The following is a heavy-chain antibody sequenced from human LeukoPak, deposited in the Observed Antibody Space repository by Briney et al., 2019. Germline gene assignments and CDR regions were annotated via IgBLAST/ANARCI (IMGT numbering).Heavy chain of an antibody. CDR2: FDVIDGET. D-gene: IGHD5-18*01. V-gene: IGHV1-24*01. CDR3: AAGRPYSLLDY. CDR1: GSSLTELS. J-gene: IGHJ4*02. Sequence: ASVKVSCTVSGSSLTELSLYWVRQAPGKGLEWMGGFDVIDGETFYAQKFRGRVTMTEDSSTDTAYMELRSLTSDDTAFYYCAAGRPYSLLDYWGQGTLVTVSS.